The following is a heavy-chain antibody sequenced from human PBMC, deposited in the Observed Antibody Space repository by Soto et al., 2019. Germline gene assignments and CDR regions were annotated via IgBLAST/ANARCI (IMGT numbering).Heavy chain of an antibody. D-gene: IGHD2-15*01. CDR1: FYTFTSYG. J-gene: IGHJ6*01. V-gene: IGHV1-18*04. CDR3: ARLGGDIVVVVDAIKTYYYYYGMEV. CDR2: ISAYNGNT. Sequence: ASVXVSFKSYFYTFTSYGIIFWRQAPGQGLDCMGWISAYNGNTNYAQKLQGRVTMTTDTSTSTAYMELRSLRSDDTAVYYCARLGGDIVVVVDAIKTYYYYYGMEVRGQGTTVNVYS.